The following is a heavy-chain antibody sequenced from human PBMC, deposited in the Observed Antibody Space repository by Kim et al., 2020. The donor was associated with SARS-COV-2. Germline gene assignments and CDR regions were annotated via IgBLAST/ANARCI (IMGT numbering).Heavy chain of an antibody. V-gene: IGHV3-48*03. CDR1: GFTFSSYE. J-gene: IGHJ5*02. Sequence: GGSLRLSCAASGFTFSSYEMNWVRQAPGKGLEWVSYISSSGSTIYYADSVKGRFTISRDNAKNSLYLQMNSLRAEDTAVYYCARGGHTLLNSMGPQLWFDPWGQGTLVTVSS. D-gene: IGHD2-21*01. CDR3: ARGGHTLLNSMGPQLWFDP. CDR2: ISSSGSTI.